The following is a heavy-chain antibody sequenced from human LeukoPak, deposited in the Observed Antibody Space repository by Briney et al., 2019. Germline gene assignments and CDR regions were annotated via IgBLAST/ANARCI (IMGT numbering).Heavy chain of an antibody. CDR1: GFTFSSYG. CDR2: ISDDGSNK. D-gene: IGHD3-22*01. CDR3: ARGHHYYDSSAYYY. Sequence: GGSLRLSCAASGFTFSSYGMHWVRQAPGKGLEWVAVISDDGSNKYHADSVKGRFTISRDTAKNTLYLQMNSLRAEDTAVYYCARGHHYYDSSAYYYWGQGTLVTVSS. J-gene: IGHJ4*02. V-gene: IGHV3-30*03.